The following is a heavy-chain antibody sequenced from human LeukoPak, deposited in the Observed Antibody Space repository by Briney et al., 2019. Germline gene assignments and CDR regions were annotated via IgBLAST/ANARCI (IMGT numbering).Heavy chain of an antibody. Sequence: GGPLRLSCAASGFTFSSYGMHWVRQAPGKGLEWVAVIWYDGSNKYYADSVKGRFTISRDNSKNTLYLQMNSLRAEDTAVYYCARDGLRFLEWLPTSWGQGTLVTVSS. V-gene: IGHV3-33*01. CDR1: GFTFSSYG. CDR3: ARDGLRFLEWLPTS. CDR2: IWYDGSNK. D-gene: IGHD3-3*01. J-gene: IGHJ4*02.